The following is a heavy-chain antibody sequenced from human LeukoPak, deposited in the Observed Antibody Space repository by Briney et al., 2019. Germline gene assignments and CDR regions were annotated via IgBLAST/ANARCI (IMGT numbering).Heavy chain of an antibody. V-gene: IGHV3-66*01. Sequence: GGSLRLSCAASGFTVNSNYMSWVRQAPGKGLEWVAISYSGNTTYCADSVRGRFTISRDKSKNRLHLQMNSLRAEDTAVYYCATYSSGRRGYYFDSWGQGTLVTVSS. D-gene: IGHD6-19*01. CDR1: GFTVNSNY. CDR2: SYSGNTT. J-gene: IGHJ4*02. CDR3: ATYSSGRRGYYFDS.